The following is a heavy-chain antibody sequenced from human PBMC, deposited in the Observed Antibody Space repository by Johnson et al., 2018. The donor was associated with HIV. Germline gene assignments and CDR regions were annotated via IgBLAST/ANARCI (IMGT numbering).Heavy chain of an antibody. J-gene: IGHJ3*02. D-gene: IGHD3-16*02. Sequence: QVQLVESGGGLVQPGGSLRLSCAAFGFTFFDYYMSWIRQAPGTGLEWVSYISGSGGSPYYADSVKGRFTISRDNSKNTLYLQMNSLRAEDTAVYYCARDLVSLEDAFDIWGQGTMVTVSS. CDR3: ARDLVSLEDAFDI. V-gene: IGHV3-11*04. CDR2: ISGSGGSP. CDR1: GFTFFDYY.